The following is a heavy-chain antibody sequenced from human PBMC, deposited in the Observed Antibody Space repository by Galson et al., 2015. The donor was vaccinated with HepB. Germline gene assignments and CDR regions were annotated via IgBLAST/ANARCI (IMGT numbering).Heavy chain of an antibody. CDR2: ISGSGGST. CDR3: AKGPRSTVRGYYYYYMDV. V-gene: IGHV3-23*01. CDR1: GFTFSSYA. D-gene: IGHD4-11*01. Sequence: SLRLSCAASGFTFSSYAMSWVRQAPGKGLEWVSAISGSGGSTYYADSVKGRFTISRDNSKNTLYLQMNSLRAEDTAVYYCAKGPRSTVRGYYYYYMDVWGKGTTVTVSS. J-gene: IGHJ6*03.